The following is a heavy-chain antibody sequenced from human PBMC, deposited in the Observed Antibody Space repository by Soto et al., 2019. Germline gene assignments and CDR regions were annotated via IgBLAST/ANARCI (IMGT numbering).Heavy chain of an antibody. J-gene: IGHJ3*02. CDR3: GKGNSKWGTGESFDI. D-gene: IGHD7-27*01. CDR2: ISGTGGST. V-gene: IGHV3-23*01. CDR1: GFAFNNYA. Sequence: GGSLRLSCAASGFAFNNYALNWVRQAPGKGLEWVSSISGTGGSTFYAGSAKGRFTISRDNSKNTLFLQMTSLRAEDTAVYYCGKGNSKWGTGESFDIWGKGTMVTVSS.